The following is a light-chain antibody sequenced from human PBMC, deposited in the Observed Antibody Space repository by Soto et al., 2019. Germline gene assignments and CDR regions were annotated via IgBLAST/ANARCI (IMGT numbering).Light chain of an antibody. Sequence: EIVLTQSPGTLSLSPGERATLSCRASQSVRSDYLAWYQQKPGQAPRLHIYGASTRATGIPDRFSGSGSGTDFTLTISILDPEDFAVYYCQQYGSPYTFGQGTKVDSK. J-gene: IGKJ2*01. CDR2: GAS. CDR1: QSVRSDY. CDR3: QQYGSPYT. V-gene: IGKV3-20*01.